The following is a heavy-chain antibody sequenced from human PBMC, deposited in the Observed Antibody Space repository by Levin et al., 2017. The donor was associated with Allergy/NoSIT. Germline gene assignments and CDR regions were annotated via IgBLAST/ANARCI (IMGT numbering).Heavy chain of an antibody. CDR1: GFSFNNYW. CDR2: LNSDGSRT. Sequence: PGGSLRLSCAASGFSFNNYWMHWVRQAPGKGLVWVSRLNSDGSRTAYADSVKGRFTISRDNANNMLFLRMSSLRAEDTAIYYCAKDRGDIAVVGTASKHYYHGMDVWGQGTTVTVSS. CDR3: AKDRGDIAVVGTASKHYYHGMDV. D-gene: IGHD6-19*01. J-gene: IGHJ6*02. V-gene: IGHV3-74*01.